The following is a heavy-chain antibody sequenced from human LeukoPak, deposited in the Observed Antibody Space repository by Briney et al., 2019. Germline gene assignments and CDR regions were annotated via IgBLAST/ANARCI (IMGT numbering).Heavy chain of an antibody. J-gene: IGHJ4*02. CDR2: IYHSGST. D-gene: IGHD4-23*01. CDR3: ATLTTVVTAYYFDH. CDR1: GDSISSYY. V-gene: IGHV4-4*09. Sequence: SETLSLTCTVSGDSISSYYWSWIRQPPGKGLEWIGYIYHSGSTDYNPSLKSRVTISVDTSKSQFSLKLTSVTAADTAVYYCATLTTVVTAYYFDHWGQGTLVTVSS.